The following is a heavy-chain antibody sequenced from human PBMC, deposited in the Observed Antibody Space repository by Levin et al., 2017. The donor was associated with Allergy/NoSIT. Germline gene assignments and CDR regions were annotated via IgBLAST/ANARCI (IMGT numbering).Heavy chain of an antibody. D-gene: IGHD4/OR15-4a*01. Sequence: GESLKISCKASGYTFTSYDINWVRQAPGQGLEWMGWMNPNSGNTGYAPKFQGRVTMTRDTFISTAYLELSNLRSEDTAVYYCARRVLSGCDYWGQGTLLSVSS. CDR2: MNPNSGNT. CDR1: GYTFTSYD. CDR3: ARRVLSGCDY. J-gene: IGHJ4*02. V-gene: IGHV1-8*01.